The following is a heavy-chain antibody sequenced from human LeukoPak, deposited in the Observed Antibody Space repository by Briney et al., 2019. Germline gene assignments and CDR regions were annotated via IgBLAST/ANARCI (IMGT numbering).Heavy chain of an antibody. D-gene: IGHD3-10*01. Sequence: GGSLRLSCAASGFTFSSYWMSWVRQAPGKGLEWVANIKQDGSEKYYVDSVKGRFSISRDNAKSPLYLQMNSLRAEDTAVYYCARYGLSGTHDSWGQGTLVTVSS. CDR2: IKQDGSEK. CDR1: GFTFSSYW. V-gene: IGHV3-7*04. J-gene: IGHJ4*02. CDR3: ARYGLSGTHDS.